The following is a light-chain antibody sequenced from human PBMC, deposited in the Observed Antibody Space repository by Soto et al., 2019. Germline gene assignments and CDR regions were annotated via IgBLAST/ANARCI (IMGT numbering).Light chain of an antibody. CDR3: QQSYSPLWT. Sequence: DIQMTQSPSSLSASVGDRVTITCRASQSISNYLNWYQQKPGKAPKLLIYAAASLQSGVPSRFSGSGSGTDFTLIISSLQPEDFATYYCQQSYSPLWTVGQGTKVDIK. CDR1: QSISNY. CDR2: AAA. V-gene: IGKV1-39*01. J-gene: IGKJ1*01.